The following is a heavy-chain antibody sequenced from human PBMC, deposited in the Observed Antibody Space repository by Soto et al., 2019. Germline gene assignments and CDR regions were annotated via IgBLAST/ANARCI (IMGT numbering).Heavy chain of an antibody. J-gene: IGHJ6*02. Sequence: EVQLVESGGGLVKPGGSLRLSCAASGFTFSSYSMNWVRQAPGKGLEWVSSISSSSSYIYYADSVKGRFTISRDNAKNSLYLQMNSLRAEDTAVYYCARDGSIAARKHYYGMDVWGQGTTVTVSS. CDR2: ISSSSSYI. CDR1: GFTFSSYS. D-gene: IGHD6-6*01. V-gene: IGHV3-21*01. CDR3: ARDGSIAARKHYYGMDV.